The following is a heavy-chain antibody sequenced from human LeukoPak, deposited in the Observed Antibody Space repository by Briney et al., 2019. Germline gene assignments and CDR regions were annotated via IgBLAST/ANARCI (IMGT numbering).Heavy chain of an antibody. D-gene: IGHD3-10*01. V-gene: IGHV4-59*08. J-gene: IGHJ4*02. CDR1: GGSISSYY. CDR3: ARRGDYYGSGGHFDY. CDR2: IYHTGST. Sequence: VPPSETLSLTCTVSGGSISSYYWSWIRQPPGEGLERIGYIYHTGSTNYNPSLKSRVTISVDTSKNQFSLKLSSVTAADTAVYYCARRGDYYGSGGHFDYWGQGTLVTVSS.